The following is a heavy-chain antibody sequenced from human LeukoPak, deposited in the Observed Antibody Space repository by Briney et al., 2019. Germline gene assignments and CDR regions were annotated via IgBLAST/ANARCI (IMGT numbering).Heavy chain of an antibody. CDR2: IDNGDKT. V-gene: IGHV3-66*01. J-gene: IGHJ5*02. CDR1: GFTFSNAW. D-gene: IGHD3-10*01. CDR3: ARGPTFYHGSGRTHWFDL. Sequence: GGSLRLSCAASGFTFSNAWVSWVRQAPGKGPEWVSVIDNGDKTDYEDSVMGRFFISRDISKNTLYLQMNSLRDEDTAVYYCARGPTFYHGSGRTHWFDLWGQGILVTVSS.